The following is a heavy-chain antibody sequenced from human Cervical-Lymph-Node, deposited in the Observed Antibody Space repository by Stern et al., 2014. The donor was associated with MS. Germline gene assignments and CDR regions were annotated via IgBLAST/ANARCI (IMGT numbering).Heavy chain of an antibody. D-gene: IGHD6-19*01. V-gene: IGHV1-69*01. J-gene: IGHJ4*02. Sequence: VQLVESGAEVKKPGSSVKVSCKASGGTFSSYAISWVRQAPGQGLEWLGGIIPIFGTANYAQKFQGRVTITADESTSTAYMELSSLRSEDTAVYYCACRRIAVAGAFGYWGQGTLVTVSS. CDR2: IIPIFGTA. CDR3: ACRRIAVAGAFGY. CDR1: GGTFSSYA.